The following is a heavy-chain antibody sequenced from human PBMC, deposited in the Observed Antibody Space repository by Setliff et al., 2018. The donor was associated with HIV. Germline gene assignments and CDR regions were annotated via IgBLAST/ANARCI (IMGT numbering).Heavy chain of an antibody. Sequence: GASVKVSCKASGYTLTGYYMHWVRQAPGQGLEWMGWINPNSGGTNYAQKFQGWVTMTRDTSISTAYMELSRLRSDDTAVYYCARGRREDTPYYGMDVWGQGTTVTVSS. D-gene: IGHD2-15*01. CDR2: INPNSGGT. J-gene: IGHJ6*02. V-gene: IGHV1-2*04. CDR3: ARGRREDTPYYGMDV. CDR1: GYTLTGYY.